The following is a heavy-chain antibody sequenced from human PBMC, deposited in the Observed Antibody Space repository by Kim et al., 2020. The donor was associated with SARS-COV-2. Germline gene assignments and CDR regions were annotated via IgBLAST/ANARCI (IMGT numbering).Heavy chain of an antibody. CDR1: GYSFTSYW. CDR2: IYPGDSDT. V-gene: IGHV5-51*01. CDR3: ARHVGYYYYYMDV. D-gene: IGHD2-15*01. Sequence: GESLKISCKGSGYSFTSYWIGWVRQMPGKGLEWMGIIYPGDSDTRYSPSFQGQVTISADKSISTAYLQWSSLKASDTAMYCCARHVGYYYYYMDVWGKGTTVTVSS. J-gene: IGHJ6*03.